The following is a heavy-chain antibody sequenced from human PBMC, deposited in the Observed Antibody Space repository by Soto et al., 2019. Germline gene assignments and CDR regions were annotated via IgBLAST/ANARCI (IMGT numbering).Heavy chain of an antibody. Sequence: GGSLRLSCAASGFTFSSYSMNWVRQAPGKGLEWVSYISSSSSTIYYADSVRGRFTISRDNAKNSLYLQMNSLRAEDTAVYYCARANYYGSPGDFDYWGQGTLVTVSS. J-gene: IGHJ4*02. V-gene: IGHV3-48*01. CDR1: GFTFSSYS. CDR2: ISSSSSTI. D-gene: IGHD3-10*01. CDR3: ARANYYGSPGDFDY.